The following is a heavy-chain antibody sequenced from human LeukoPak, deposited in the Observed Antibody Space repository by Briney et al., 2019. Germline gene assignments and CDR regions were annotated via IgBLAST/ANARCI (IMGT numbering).Heavy chain of an antibody. CDR3: ARIGVRYSSGWFDY. Sequence: GESLKISCKGSGYSFRNYWIGWVRQMPGKSLEWMGIIYPGDSDTKYSPSFQGQVTISADKSISTAYLQWSSLKASGTAIYYCARIGVRYSSGWFDYWGQGTLVTVSS. CDR1: GYSFRNYW. CDR2: IYPGDSDT. D-gene: IGHD6-19*01. J-gene: IGHJ4*02. V-gene: IGHV5-51*01.